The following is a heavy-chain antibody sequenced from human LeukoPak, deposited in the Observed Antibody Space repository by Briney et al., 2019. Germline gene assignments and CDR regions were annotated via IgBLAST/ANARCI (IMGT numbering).Heavy chain of an antibody. Sequence: PGGSLRLSCAAPGFTFSDYYINWIRQAPGKGLEWLSYISGNGRFIEYADSVKGRFTISRDNAQNLLYLQMNSLRAEDTAIYYCARDLNTGMDVWGRGTTVTVSS. D-gene: IGHD2/OR15-2a*01. CDR2: ISGNGRFI. CDR3: ARDLNTGMDV. J-gene: IGHJ6*02. CDR1: GFTFSDYY. V-gene: IGHV3-11*01.